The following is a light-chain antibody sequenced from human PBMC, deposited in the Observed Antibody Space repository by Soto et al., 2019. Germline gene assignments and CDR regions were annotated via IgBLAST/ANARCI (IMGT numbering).Light chain of an antibody. V-gene: IGKV3-11*01. CDR1: QSVSSY. J-gene: IGKJ4*02. CDR3: LQRSNWPLT. CDR2: DAS. Sequence: EIVLTQSPATLSMSPGERATLSCRASQSVSSYLAWYQQKPGQAPRLLIYDASNRATGIPARFSGSGSGTDFTLTISSLEPEDFAVYYCLQRSNWPLTFRGGTKVEIK.